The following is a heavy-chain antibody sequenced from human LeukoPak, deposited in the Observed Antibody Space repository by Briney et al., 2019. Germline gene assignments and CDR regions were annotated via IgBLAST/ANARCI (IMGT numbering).Heavy chain of an antibody. CDR1: GGAISGYY. CDR3: ARVGSGYDFFDY. V-gene: IGHV4-4*07. D-gene: IGHD3/OR15-3a*01. Sequence: SETLSLTCTVSGGAISGYYWSWIRQPAGKGLEWLGRVYSSGSTKYNPSLESRVTMSVDTSKNQFSLKLNFVTAADTAVYYCARVGSGYDFFDYWGQGTLVTVSS. CDR2: VYSSGST. J-gene: IGHJ4*02.